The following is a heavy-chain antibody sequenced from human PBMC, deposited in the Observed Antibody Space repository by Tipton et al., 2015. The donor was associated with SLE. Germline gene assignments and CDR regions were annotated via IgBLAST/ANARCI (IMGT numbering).Heavy chain of an antibody. CDR3: ASLGYSGYEASPFDYFDY. V-gene: IGHV4-61*09. Sequence: TLSLTCAVSGGPISSSSYYWSWIRQPAGKGLEWIGYIYTSGSTNYNPSLKSRVTITVDTSKKQFSLKLSSVTAADTAVYYCASLGYSGYEASPFDYFDYWGQGTLVAVSA. CDR2: IYTSGST. J-gene: IGHJ4*02. CDR1: GGPISSSSYY. D-gene: IGHD5-12*01.